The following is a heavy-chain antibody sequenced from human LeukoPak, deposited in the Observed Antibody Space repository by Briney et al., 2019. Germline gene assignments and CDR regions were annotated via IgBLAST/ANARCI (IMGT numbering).Heavy chain of an antibody. J-gene: IGHJ5*02. V-gene: IGHV4-4*07. CDR1: GSSIRSVY. D-gene: IGHD3-10*01. CDR2: IYATDLT. Sequence: SSETLSLTCTVSGSSIRSVYWNWIRQSAGKGLEWIGRIYATDLTNYNPSLKSRVTLSVDMSKNELSLTLKSVTAADTAVYYCARGFGSGTSPIDLWGQGALVTVSS. CDR3: ARGFGSGTSPIDL.